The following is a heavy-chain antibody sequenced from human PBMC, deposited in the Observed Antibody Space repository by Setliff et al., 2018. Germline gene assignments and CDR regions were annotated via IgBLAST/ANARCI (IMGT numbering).Heavy chain of an antibody. J-gene: IGHJ4*02. CDR2: ISASGSAT. CDR3: ARAKAGTLFDY. D-gene: IGHD6-19*01. V-gene: IGHV3-23*01. Sequence: GESLKISCAASGFTFSGNAMSWVRQAPGKGLEWVSVISASGSATTYADSVKGRFTFSRDNAKNTLYLQMNSLGAEDTAVYYCARAKAGTLFDYWGQGTLVTVSS. CDR1: GFTFSGNA.